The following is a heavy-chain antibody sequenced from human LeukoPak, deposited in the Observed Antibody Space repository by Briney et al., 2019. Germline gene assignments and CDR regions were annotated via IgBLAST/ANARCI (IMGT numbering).Heavy chain of an antibody. D-gene: IGHD6-6*01. CDR2: INHSGST. Sequence: SETLSLTCAVYGGSFSGYYWSWIRQPPGKGLEWIGEINHSGSTNYNPSLKSRVTISVDTSKNQFSLKLSSVTAADTAVYYCARVQQLVPLDYWGQGTLVTVSS. V-gene: IGHV4-34*01. J-gene: IGHJ4*02. CDR3: ARVQQLVPLDY. CDR1: GGSFSGYY.